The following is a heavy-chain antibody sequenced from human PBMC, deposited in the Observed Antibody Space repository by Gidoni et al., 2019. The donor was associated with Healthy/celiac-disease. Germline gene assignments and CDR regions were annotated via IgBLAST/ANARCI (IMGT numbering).Heavy chain of an antibody. CDR3: ASGPDILTGYSFDY. Sequence: QLVQSGAEVKKPGASVKVCCNVSGYTFPSYGISWVRQAPGQGLEWMGWNSAYNGNTNYAQKIQGRVTMTTDTSTSTAYMELRSLRSDDTAVYYCASGPDILTGYSFDYWGQGTLVTVSS. D-gene: IGHD3-9*01. CDR1: GYTFPSYG. CDR2: NSAYNGNT. V-gene: IGHV1-18*04. J-gene: IGHJ4*02.